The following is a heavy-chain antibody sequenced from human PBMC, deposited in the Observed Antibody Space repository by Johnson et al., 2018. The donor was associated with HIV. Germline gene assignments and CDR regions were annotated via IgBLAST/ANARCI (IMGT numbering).Heavy chain of an antibody. Sequence: QVQLVESGGGVVQTGTSLRLSCAASGFTFSSYGMHWVRQAPGKGLEWVAVIWYDGSNKYYADSVKGRFTISRDNSKNTLYLQMNSLRAEDTAVYYCAKEQLLRAFDIWGQGTMVTVSS. V-gene: IGHV3-33*06. CDR2: IWYDGSNK. CDR1: GFTFSSYG. CDR3: AKEQLLRAFDI. D-gene: IGHD2-15*01. J-gene: IGHJ3*02.